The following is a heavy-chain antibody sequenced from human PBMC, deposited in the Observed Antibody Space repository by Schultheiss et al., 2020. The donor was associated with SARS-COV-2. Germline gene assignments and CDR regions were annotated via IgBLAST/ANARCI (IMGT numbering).Heavy chain of an antibody. V-gene: IGHV4-59*01. Sequence: SETLSLTCTVSGGSISSYYWSWIRQPPGKGLEWIGYIYYSGSTNYNPSLKSRVTISVDTSKNQFSLKLSSVTAADTAVYYCARTQGYWSGYYNYYYYGRDVWGQGTTVTVSS. CDR3: ARTQGYWSGYYNYYYYGRDV. CDR1: GGSISSYY. CDR2: IYYSGST. J-gene: IGHJ6*02. D-gene: IGHD3-3*01.